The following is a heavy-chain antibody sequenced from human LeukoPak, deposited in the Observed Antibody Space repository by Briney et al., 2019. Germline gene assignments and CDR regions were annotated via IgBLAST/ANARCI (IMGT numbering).Heavy chain of an antibody. J-gene: IGHJ4*02. CDR1: GFTFSSYW. CDR2: IKEDGSNK. Sequence: GGSLRLSCAASGFTFSSYWMSWVRQAPGKGLEWVANIKEDGSNKYYVDSVKGRFTISRDNAKNSLYLQMNSLRAEDTAVYYCARNGDLRYIAYSDYWGQGTLVTVSS. V-gene: IGHV3-7*01. CDR3: ARNGDLRYIAYSDY. D-gene: IGHD3-9*01.